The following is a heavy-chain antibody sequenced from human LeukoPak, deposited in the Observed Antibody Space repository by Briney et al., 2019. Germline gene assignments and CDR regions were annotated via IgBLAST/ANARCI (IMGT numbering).Heavy chain of an antibody. V-gene: IGHV1-58*02. CDR2: IVVGSGNT. D-gene: IGHD1-20*01. Sequence: SVKVSCKASGFTFTSSAMQWVRQARGQRLEWIGWIVVGSGNTNYAQKFQERVTITRDMSTSTAYMELSSLRSEDTAVYYCAADDNWNYYYGMDVWGQGTTVTVSS. CDR3: AADDNWNYYYGMDV. CDR1: GFTFTSSA. J-gene: IGHJ6*02.